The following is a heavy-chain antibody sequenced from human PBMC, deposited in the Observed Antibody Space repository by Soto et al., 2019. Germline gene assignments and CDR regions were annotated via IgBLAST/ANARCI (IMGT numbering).Heavy chain of an antibody. J-gene: IGHJ4*02. CDR3: TMVRGVIN. V-gene: IGHV3-23*01. D-gene: IGHD3-10*01. CDR2: ISGSGGST. Sequence: GGSLRLPCAASGFTFTTYAMTWVRQAPGRGLEWVSAISGSGGSTYYADSVKGRFTISRDNSKNTLYLQMNSLRADDTAVYYCTMVRGVINWGQGTLVTVSS. CDR1: GFTFTTYA.